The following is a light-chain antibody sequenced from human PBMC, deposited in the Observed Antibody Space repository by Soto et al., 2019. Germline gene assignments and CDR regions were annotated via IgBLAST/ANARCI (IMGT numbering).Light chain of an antibody. CDR3: QQSYRYPHT. CDR2: AAS. V-gene: IGKV1-39*01. J-gene: IGKJ1*01. Sequence: DIQMTQSPSSLSASVGDRVTITCRASQTINTYLNWYQQRPGKVPKLLIYAASSLQSGVPSRFSGSGSGTDFTLTISSLQPEDVATYFCQQSYRYPHTFGQGTKVDIK. CDR1: QTINTY.